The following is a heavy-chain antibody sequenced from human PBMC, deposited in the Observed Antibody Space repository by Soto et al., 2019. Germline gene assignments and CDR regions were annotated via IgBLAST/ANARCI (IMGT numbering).Heavy chain of an antibody. CDR2: VSDSGDRT. CDR1: GFTFSHNA. CDR3: AKDRTWRDTGSSEFDY. V-gene: IGHV3-23*01. Sequence: GGSLRLSCAASGFTFSHNAMTWVRQAPGKGLEWVSAVSDSGDRTFYADSVKGRFTISRDNSKNTLYLQMNSLRTEDTAVYYCAKDRTWRDTGSSEFDYWGQGALVTVSS. J-gene: IGHJ4*02. D-gene: IGHD6-6*01.